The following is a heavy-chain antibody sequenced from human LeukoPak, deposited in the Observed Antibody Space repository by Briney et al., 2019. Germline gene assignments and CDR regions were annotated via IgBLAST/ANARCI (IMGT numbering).Heavy chain of an antibody. CDR3: AGYYDFWSGYSTFDY. D-gene: IGHD3-3*01. J-gene: IGHJ4*02. CDR1: GYSISSGYY. CDR2: IYHSEST. V-gene: IGHV4-38-2*02. Sequence: SETLSLTCTLSGYSISSGYYWGWIRQPPGKGLGWIGCIYHSESTYYNPSLKGRDTISVNTSNNQFSLKLSSMTAADTAVYYCAGYYDFWSGYSTFDYWGQGTLVTVSS.